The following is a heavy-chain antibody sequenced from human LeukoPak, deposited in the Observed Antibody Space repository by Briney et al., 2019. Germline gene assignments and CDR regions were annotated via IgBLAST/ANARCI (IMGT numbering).Heavy chain of an antibody. CDR2: IYYSGST. CDR3: ARVPYYYYGMDV. V-gene: IGHV4-30-4*01. J-gene: IGHJ6*02. Sequence: SQTLSLTCTVSGGSISSGDYYWSWIRQPPGKGLEWIGYIYYSGSTYYNPSLKSRVTISVDTSKNQFSLKLSSMTAADTAVYYCARVPYYYYGMDVWGQGTTVTVSS. CDR1: GGSISSGDYY.